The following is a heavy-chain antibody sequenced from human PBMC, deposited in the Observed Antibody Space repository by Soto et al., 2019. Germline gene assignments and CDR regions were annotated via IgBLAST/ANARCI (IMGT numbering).Heavy chain of an antibody. Sequence: SVKVSCKASGGTFSSYAISWVRQAPGQGLEWMGGIIPIFGTANYAQKFQGRVTITADESTSTAYMELSSLRSEDTAVYYCARGRYYDFWSGYNSNGPYYYYGMDVWGQGTTVTVSS. CDR3: ARGRYYDFWSGYNSNGPYYYYGMDV. D-gene: IGHD3-3*01. V-gene: IGHV1-69*13. J-gene: IGHJ6*02. CDR1: GGTFSSYA. CDR2: IIPIFGTA.